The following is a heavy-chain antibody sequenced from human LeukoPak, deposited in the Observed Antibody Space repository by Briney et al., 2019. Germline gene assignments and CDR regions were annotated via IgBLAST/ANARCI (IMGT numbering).Heavy chain of an antibody. CDR1: EFDFSTHA. D-gene: IGHD5-24*01. J-gene: IGHJ6*02. Sequence: GGSLRLSCAASEFDFSTHAMTWVRQAPGKGLEWVSAISISGTKTYYADSVKGRFTISRDNSKNTLYLQMNSLRAEDTAVYYCARDPGDGYNHYYGMDVWGQGTTVTVSS. V-gene: IGHV3-23*01. CDR3: ARDPGDGYNHYYGMDV. CDR2: ISISGTKT.